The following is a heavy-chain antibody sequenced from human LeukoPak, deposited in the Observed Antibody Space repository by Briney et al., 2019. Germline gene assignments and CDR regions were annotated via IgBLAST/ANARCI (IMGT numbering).Heavy chain of an antibody. J-gene: IGHJ4*02. D-gene: IGHD2-2*02. Sequence: GGSLRLSCAASGFTFSSYGMHWVRQAPGKGLEWVTFISYDGSNKYYADSVKGRFTISRDNAKNSLYLQMNSLRAEDTAVYYCASLGCSSTSCYNYWGQGTLVTVSS. CDR3: ASLGCSSTSCYNY. V-gene: IGHV3-30*03. CDR2: ISYDGSNK. CDR1: GFTFSSYG.